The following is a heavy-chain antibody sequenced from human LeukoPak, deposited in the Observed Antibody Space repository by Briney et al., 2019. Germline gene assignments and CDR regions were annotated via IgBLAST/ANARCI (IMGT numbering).Heavy chain of an antibody. Sequence: PSETLSLTCTVSGGSISSYYWSWIRQPPGKGLEWIGYIYYSGSTNYNPSLKSRVTISVDTSKNQFSLKLCSVTAADTAVYYCARGDYDSSEYYFDYWGQGTLVTVSS. CDR1: GGSISSYY. D-gene: IGHD3-22*01. J-gene: IGHJ4*02. CDR2: IYYSGST. CDR3: ARGDYDSSEYYFDY. V-gene: IGHV4-59*01.